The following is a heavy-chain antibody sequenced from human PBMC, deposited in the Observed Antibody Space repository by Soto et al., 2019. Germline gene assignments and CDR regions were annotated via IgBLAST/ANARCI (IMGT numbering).Heavy chain of an antibody. Sequence: QVQLVQSGADLKKPGASVQVSCKTSGYTFSNYAINWVRQAPGQGLEWMGWISSYNSYNGDTKYARMLQDRLTMTIDSSTATAYMELRSLRSDDTAVYYCARSELERGEVGYYGMDVWGQGTTVTVSS. CDR2: ISSYNSYNGDT. J-gene: IGHJ6*02. V-gene: IGHV1-18*04. CDR1: GYTFSNYA. CDR3: ARSELERGEVGYYGMDV. D-gene: IGHD3-16*01.